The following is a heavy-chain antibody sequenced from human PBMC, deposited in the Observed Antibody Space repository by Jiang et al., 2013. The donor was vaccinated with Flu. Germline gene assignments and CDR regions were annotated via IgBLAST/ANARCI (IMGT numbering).Heavy chain of an antibody. CDR2: IRSRAYGGTT. D-gene: IGHD1-26*01. J-gene: IGHJ6*04. CDR1: YA. Sequence: YAMSWVRPGVQGRGLEWVGFIRSRAYGGTTEYAASVKGRFTISRDDSSSIADLQMNSLKSEDTAVYYCARGSGSYYYYYGMDVWGKGTTVTVSS. CDR3: ARGSGSYYYYYGMDV. V-gene: IGHV3-49*04.